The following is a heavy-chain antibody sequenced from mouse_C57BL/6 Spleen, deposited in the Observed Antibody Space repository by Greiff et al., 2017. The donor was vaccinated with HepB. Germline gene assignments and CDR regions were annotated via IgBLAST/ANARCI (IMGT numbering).Heavy chain of an antibody. J-gene: IGHJ4*01. Sequence: EVQLQQSGPELVKPGASVKISCKASGYTFTDYYMNWVKQSHGKSLEWIGDINPNNGGTSYNQKFKGKATLTVDKSSSTAYMELRSLTSEDSAVYYCARTIYYDYDAYAMDYWGQGTSVTVSS. CDR1: GYTFTDYY. V-gene: IGHV1-26*01. D-gene: IGHD2-4*01. CDR3: ARTIYYDYDAYAMDY. CDR2: INPNNGGT.